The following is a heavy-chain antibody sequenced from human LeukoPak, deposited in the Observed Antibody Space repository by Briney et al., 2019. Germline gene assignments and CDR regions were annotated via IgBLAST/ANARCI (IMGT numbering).Heavy chain of an antibody. J-gene: IGHJ4*02. V-gene: IGHV3-33*01. D-gene: IGHD3-10*01. CDR3: AIHYYGSGSLNFGY. Sequence: QTGGSLRLSCAASGFTFRSYGMHWVRQAPGKGLVRVALIWYDGSNKYYADSVKGRFTISRDNSKNTLYLQMNNLGAEDTAVYYCAIHYYGSGSLNFGYWGQGTLVTVSS. CDR2: IWYDGSNK. CDR1: GFTFRSYG.